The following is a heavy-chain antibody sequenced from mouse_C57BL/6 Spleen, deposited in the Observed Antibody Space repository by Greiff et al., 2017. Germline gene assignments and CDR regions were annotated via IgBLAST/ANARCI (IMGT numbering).Heavy chain of an antibody. V-gene: IGHV5-4*01. CDR2: ISDGGSYT. D-gene: IGHD1-1*01. CDR3: ARDRITTVVATPYYAMDY. CDR1: GFTFSSYA. Sequence: DVQLVESGGGLVKPGGSLKLSCAASGFTFSSYAMSWVRQTPEKRLEWVATISDGGSYTYYPDNVKGRFTISRDNAKNNLYLQMSHLKSEDTAMYYCARDRITTVVATPYYAMDYWGQGTSVTVSS. J-gene: IGHJ4*01.